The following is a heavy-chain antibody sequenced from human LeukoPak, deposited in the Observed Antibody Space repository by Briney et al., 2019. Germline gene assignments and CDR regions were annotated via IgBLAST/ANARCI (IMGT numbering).Heavy chain of an antibody. CDR2: IYYSGST. CDR3: ARYYYDSSGYNFDY. CDR1: GGSISSHY. J-gene: IGHJ4*02. Sequence: SETLSLTCTVSGGSISSHYWSWIRQPPGKGLEWIGYIYYSGSTNYNPSLKSRVTISVDTSKNQFSLKLSSVTAADTAAYYCARYYYDSSGYNFDYWGQGTLVTVSS. D-gene: IGHD3-22*01. V-gene: IGHV4-59*11.